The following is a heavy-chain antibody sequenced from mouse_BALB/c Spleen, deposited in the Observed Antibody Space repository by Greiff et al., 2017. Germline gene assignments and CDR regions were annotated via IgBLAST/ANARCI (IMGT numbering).Heavy chain of an antibody. CDR1: GYTFTSYW. CDR2: INPSNGRT. V-gene: IGHV1S81*02. CDR3: ARQDLLWLNWYFDV. J-gene: IGHJ1*01. Sequence: QVQLKQPGAELVKPGASVKLSCKASGYTFTSYWMHWVKQRPGQGLEWIGEINPSNGRTNYNEKFKSKATLTVDKSSSTAYMQLSSLTSEDSAVYYCARQDLLWLNWYFDVWGAGTTVTVSS. D-gene: IGHD2-9*01.